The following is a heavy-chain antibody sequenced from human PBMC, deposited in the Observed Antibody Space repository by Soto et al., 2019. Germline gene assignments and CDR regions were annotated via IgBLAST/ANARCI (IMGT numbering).Heavy chain of an antibody. CDR1: GGSFSGYY. D-gene: IGHD3-3*01. CDR3: ARGSNYDCWSGYLIVFDY. J-gene: IGHJ4*02. V-gene: IGHV4-34*01. Sequence: SENLSLTCAVYGGSFSGYYWSWIRQPRGKGLEWIGEINHSVSTNYNPSLKSRVTISVDTSKNQFFLKLSSVTAADTAVYYCARGSNYDCWSGYLIVFDYWGQGTLVTVSS. CDR2: INHSVST.